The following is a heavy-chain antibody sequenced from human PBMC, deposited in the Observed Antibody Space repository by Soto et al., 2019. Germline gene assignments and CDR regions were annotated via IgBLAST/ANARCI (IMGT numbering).Heavy chain of an antibody. CDR3: ARIVATTFGYYYYMDV. D-gene: IGHD5-12*01. V-gene: IGHV3-21*01. J-gene: IGHJ6*03. CDR1: GFTFSSYS. Sequence: GGSLRLSCAASGFTFSSYSMNWVRQAPGKGLEWVSSISSSSSYIYYADSVKGRFTISRDNAKNSLYLQMNSLRAEDTAVYYCARIVATTFGYYYYMDVWGKGTTVTVSS. CDR2: ISSSSSYI.